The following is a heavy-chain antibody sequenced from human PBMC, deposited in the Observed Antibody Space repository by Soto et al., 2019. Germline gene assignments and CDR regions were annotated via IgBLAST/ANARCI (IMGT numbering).Heavy chain of an antibody. J-gene: IGHJ6*02. V-gene: IGHV4-31*03. CDR3: ARVGITMVRGSYGMDV. CDR2: IYYSGST. CDR1: GGSISSGGYY. D-gene: IGHD3-10*01. Sequence: QVQLQESGPGLVKPSQTLSLTCTVSGGSISSGGYYWSWIRQHPGKGLEWIGYIYYSGSTYYNPSLKSRVTISVDTSKNQFSLKLSSVTAADTAVYYCARVGITMVRGSYGMDVWGQGTTVTVSS.